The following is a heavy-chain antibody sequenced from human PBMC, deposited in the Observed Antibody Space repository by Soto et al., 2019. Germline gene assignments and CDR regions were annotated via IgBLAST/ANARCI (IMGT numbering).Heavy chain of an antibody. D-gene: IGHD5-12*01. V-gene: IGHV3-23*04. CDR3: AMSAGYGGAFDV. CDR1: GFTFSIYA. Sequence: EKQLVESGGALAQPGGSLRLSCVGSGFTFSIYALTWVRQAPGKGLEWVSLITNNGDTTFFGDSVKGRFSISRDNSKNTLYLHLENLRAEATAVYYCAMSAGYGGAFDVWGQGTMVAVSS. CDR2: ITNNGDTT. J-gene: IGHJ3*01.